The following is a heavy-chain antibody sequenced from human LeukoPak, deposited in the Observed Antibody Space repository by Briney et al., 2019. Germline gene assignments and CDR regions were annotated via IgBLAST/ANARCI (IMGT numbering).Heavy chain of an antibody. D-gene: IGHD1-26*01. J-gene: IGHJ4*02. CDR1: GDSLTDLS. CDR3: ARGQIRASRLFRIDY. CDR2: INPNSGGT. V-gene: IGHV1-2*02. Sequence: GASVKVSCKVSGDSLTDLSMHWVRQAPGQGLEWMGWINPNSGGTNYAQKFQGRVTMTRDTSISTAYMELSRLRSDDTAVYYCARGQIRASRLFRIDYWGQGTLVTVSS.